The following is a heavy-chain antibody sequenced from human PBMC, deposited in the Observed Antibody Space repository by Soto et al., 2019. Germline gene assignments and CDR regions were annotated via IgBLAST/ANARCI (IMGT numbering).Heavy chain of an antibody. CDR1: GFPFSSYA. CDR3: ARGALISSSDFFDS. V-gene: IGHV3-30-3*01. J-gene: IGHJ4*02. D-gene: IGHD6-6*01. Sequence: PLGSLRLSCAASGFPFSSYAMHWVRQAPGKGLEWVAVISYDVSNKYNADAVKGRFTISRDNSKNTPYLQMNRLRAEDTAVYYCARGALISSSDFFDSRGKGNLVTVSP. CDR2: ISYDVSNK.